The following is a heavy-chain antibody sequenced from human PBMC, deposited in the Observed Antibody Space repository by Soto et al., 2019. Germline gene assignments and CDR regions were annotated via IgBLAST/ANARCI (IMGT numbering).Heavy chain of an antibody. D-gene: IGHD3-10*01. CDR2: IIPLFGTT. Sequence: QVQVVQSGVEVRRPGSSVKVSCKASGDTFKNCVISSVRQAPGQGLEWMGGIIPLFGTTDFAQRFQGRLTITTDESTTTAYMELSRLRSEDTATYYCAAELGFGKLSVVWGQGITVIVSS. CDR3: AAELGFGKLSVV. CDR1: GDTFKNCV. V-gene: IGHV1-69*01. J-gene: IGHJ6*02.